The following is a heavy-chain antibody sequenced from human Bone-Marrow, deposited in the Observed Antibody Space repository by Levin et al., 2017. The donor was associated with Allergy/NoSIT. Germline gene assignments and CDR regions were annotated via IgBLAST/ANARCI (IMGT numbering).Heavy chain of an antibody. D-gene: IGHD2-21*01. J-gene: IGHJ6*03. V-gene: IGHV1-18*01. CDR1: GYTFTSYG. CDR3: ARAGIRAYCGGDCYSYYDDDYMDV. Sequence: GESLKISCKASGYTFTSYGISWVRQAPGQGLEWMGWISAYNGNTNYAQKLQGRVTMTTDTSTSTAYMELRSLRSDDTAVYYCARAGIRAYCGGDCYSYYDDDYMDVWGKGTTVTVSS. CDR2: ISAYNGNT.